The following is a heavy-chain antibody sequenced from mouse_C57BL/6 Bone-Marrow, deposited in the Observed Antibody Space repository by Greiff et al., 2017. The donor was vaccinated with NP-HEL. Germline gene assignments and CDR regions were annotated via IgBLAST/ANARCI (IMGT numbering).Heavy chain of an antibody. Sequence: EVMLVESGPGLAKPSQTLSLTCSVPGYSLTSDYWNWIRKFPGNKLEYMGYISYSCSTYYNPSLKSRIPITRDTSKNQYYLQLNSVTTEDTATYYCARWGYCAMDYWGQGTSVTVSS. J-gene: IGHJ4*01. CDR1: GYSLTSDY. CDR3: ARWGYCAMDY. CDR2: ISYSCST. V-gene: IGHV3-8*01.